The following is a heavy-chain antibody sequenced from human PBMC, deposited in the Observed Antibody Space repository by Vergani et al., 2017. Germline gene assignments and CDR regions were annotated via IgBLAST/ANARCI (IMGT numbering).Heavy chain of an antibody. D-gene: IGHD3-10*01. Sequence: QVQLVQSGAEVKKPGASVKVSCKASGYTFTGYYMHWVRQAPGQGLEWMGWINPNSGGTNYAQKFQGRVTMTRDTSISTAYMELSRLRSDDTAVYYCARTKNFGSGSYYNALLYMDVWGKGTTVTVSS. J-gene: IGHJ6*03. CDR1: GYTFTGYY. V-gene: IGHV1-2*02. CDR2: INPNSGGT. CDR3: ARTKNFGSGSYYNALLYMDV.